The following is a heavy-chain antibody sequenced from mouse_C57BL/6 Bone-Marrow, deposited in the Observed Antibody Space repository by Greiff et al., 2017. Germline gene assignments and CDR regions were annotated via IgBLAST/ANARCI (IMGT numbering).Heavy chain of an antibody. CDR1: GFTINDDY. CDR3: TARYLRLRRD. Sequence: EVQLQQSGAELVRPGASVKLSCTASGFTINDDYMHWVKQRPEKGLEWIGWIDPENGDTGYAQKFQGKATITADTSSNTAYLQLSSLTSEDNAVDYCTARYLRLRRDWGQGTTLTVSS. J-gene: IGHJ2*01. D-gene: IGHD2-4*01. V-gene: IGHV14-4*01. CDR2: IDPENGDT.